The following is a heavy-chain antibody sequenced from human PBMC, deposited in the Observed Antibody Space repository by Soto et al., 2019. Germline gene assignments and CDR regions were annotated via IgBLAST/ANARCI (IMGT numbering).Heavy chain of an antibody. J-gene: IGHJ5*02. CDR1: GFTFSNYG. V-gene: IGHV3-33*01. Sequence: GGSLRLSCAASGFTFSNYGMHWVRQAPGKGLEWVAVIWHDGTNKYYADSVKGRFTISRDNSNNTLYLQMNSLRAEDTSVYYCARSGLALPYSASHWFDPWGHGTLVTVSS. D-gene: IGHD3-22*01. CDR2: IWHDGTNK. CDR3: ARSGLALPYSASHWFDP.